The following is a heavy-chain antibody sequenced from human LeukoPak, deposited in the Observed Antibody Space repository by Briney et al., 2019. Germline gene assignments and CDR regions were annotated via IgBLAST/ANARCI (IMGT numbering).Heavy chain of an antibody. CDR1: GGSFSVYY. CDR3: ARGIRSYYYDSSGALYYYYYMDV. V-gene: IGHV4-34*01. CDR2: INHSGST. Sequence: SETLSLTCAVYGGSFSVYYCSWIRQPPGKGLEWIGEINHSGSTNYNPSLKSRVTISVDTSKNQFSLKLSSVTAADTAVYYCARGIRSYYYDSSGALYYYYYMDVWGKGTTVTISS. J-gene: IGHJ6*03. D-gene: IGHD3-22*01.